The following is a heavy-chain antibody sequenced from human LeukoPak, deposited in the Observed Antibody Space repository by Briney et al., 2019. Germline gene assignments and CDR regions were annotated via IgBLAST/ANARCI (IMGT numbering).Heavy chain of an antibody. CDR1: GFTFSTSA. CDR2: IDYDSSHI. Sequence: PGESLRLSCAASGFTFSTSAMNRVRQVLGKGREWVSSIDYDSSHIYYAASVRGRFTISRDNARNSVYLQMNSLRVEDTAVYYCARDPLRYLRVGHYDYWGQGTLVAVSS. V-gene: IGHV3-21*01. J-gene: IGHJ4*02. D-gene: IGHD3-9*01. CDR3: ARDPLRYLRVGHYDY.